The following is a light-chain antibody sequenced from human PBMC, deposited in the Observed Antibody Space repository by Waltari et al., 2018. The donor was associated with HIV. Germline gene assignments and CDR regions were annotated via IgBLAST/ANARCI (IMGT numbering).Light chain of an antibody. CDR2: DAS. CDR1: QSVGSN. J-gene: IGKJ1*01. V-gene: IGKV3D-15*01. CDR3: QQYYSTPWT. Sequence: DIVLTQSPATLSVSPGEGATLSCRASQSVGSNLAWYQQKPGQAPRLLIFDASNKATGTPARFSGSGSGTDFTLTINSLQAEDVAVYYCQQYYSTPWTFGQGTKVEIK.